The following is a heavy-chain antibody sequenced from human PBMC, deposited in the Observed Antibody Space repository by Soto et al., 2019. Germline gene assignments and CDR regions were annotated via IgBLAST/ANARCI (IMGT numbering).Heavy chain of an antibody. Sequence: VQLVESGGGLVQPGGSLRLSCAASGFTFSSYSMNWVRQAPGKGLEWVSYISSSSSTIYYADSVKGRFTISRDNAKNSLYLQMNSLRAEDTAVYYCARSLTSNWNDAPFDYWGQGTLVTVSS. V-gene: IGHV3-48*01. CDR3: ARSLTSNWNDAPFDY. D-gene: IGHD1-20*01. CDR1: GFTFSSYS. CDR2: ISSSSSTI. J-gene: IGHJ4*02.